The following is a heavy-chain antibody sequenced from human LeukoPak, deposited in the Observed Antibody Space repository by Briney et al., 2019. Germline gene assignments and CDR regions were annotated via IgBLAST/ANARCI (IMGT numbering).Heavy chain of an antibody. V-gene: IGHV3-30*02. D-gene: IGHD3-22*01. CDR2: IRYDGSNK. CDR3: ARGASYYDSQGWYFDL. CDR1: GFIFSSYG. Sequence: PGGSLRLSCAASGFIFSSYGMHWVRQAPGKGLEWVAFIRYDGSNKYYADSVKGRFTISRDNSKNTLYLQMNSLRAEDTAVYYCARGASYYDSQGWYFDLWGRGTLVTVSS. J-gene: IGHJ2*01.